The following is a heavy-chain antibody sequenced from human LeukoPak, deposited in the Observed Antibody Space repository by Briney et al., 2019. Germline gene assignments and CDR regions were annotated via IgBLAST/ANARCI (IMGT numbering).Heavy chain of an antibody. Sequence: GRSLRLSCAASGFSFSSYTMHWVRQAPGKGLEWVAVISYDGSNKYYADYVKGRFTISRDNAKNTQHMAMNSLRAEDTAEYYGVNDRIGTMVRGVIIRPGGYFDYWGQGTLVTVSS. CDR1: GFSFSSYT. CDR2: ISYDGSNK. J-gene: IGHJ4*02. CDR3: VNDRIGTMVRGVIIRPGGYFDY. D-gene: IGHD3-10*01. V-gene: IGHV3-30-3*02.